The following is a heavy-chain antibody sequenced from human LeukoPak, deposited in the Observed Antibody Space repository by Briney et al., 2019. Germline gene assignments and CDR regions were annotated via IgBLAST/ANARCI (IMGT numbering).Heavy chain of an antibody. D-gene: IGHD6-6*01. J-gene: IGHJ4*02. V-gene: IGHV4-39*07. CDR2: ISHSGST. CDR1: GGSISSSSYY. CDR3: ARGVARSSKFHFSYYFDY. Sequence: SETLSLTCTVSGGSISSSSYYWGWIRQPPGKGLEWIGSISHSGSTYYNPSLKSRVTISVDTSKNQFSLKLSSVTAADTAVYYCARGVARSSKFHFSYYFDYWGQGTLVTVSS.